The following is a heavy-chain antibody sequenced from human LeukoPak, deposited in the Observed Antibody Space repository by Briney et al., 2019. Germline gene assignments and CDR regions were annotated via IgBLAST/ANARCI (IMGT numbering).Heavy chain of an antibody. CDR1: GYTFSSYG. CDR3: ARGSPAMVYYGMDV. Sequence: ASVKVSCKASGYTFSSYGISWVRQAPGQGLEWMGWISAYNGNTNYAQKLQGRVTMTTDTSTSTAYMELRSLRSDDTAVYYCARGSPAMVYYGMDVWGQGTTVTVSS. CDR2: ISAYNGNT. V-gene: IGHV1-18*01. D-gene: IGHD5-18*01. J-gene: IGHJ6*02.